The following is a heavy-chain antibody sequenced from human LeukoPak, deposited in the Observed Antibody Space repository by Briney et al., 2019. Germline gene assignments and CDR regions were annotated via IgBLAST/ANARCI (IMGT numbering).Heavy chain of an antibody. D-gene: IGHD1-26*01. J-gene: IGHJ5*02. Sequence: SETLSLTCAVYGGSFSGYYWSWIRQPPGKGLEWIGEINHSGSTNYNPSLKSRVTISVDTSRNQFSLKLSSVTAADTAVYYCAKAGEWEPPAPWGQGTLVTVSS. CDR1: GGSFSGYY. CDR3: AKAGEWEPPAP. CDR2: INHSGST. V-gene: IGHV4-34*01.